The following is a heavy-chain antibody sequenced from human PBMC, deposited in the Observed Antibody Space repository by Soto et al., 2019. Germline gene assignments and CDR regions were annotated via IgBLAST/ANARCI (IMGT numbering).Heavy chain of an antibody. D-gene: IGHD3-3*01. CDR1: GFTFSSYG. J-gene: IGHJ4*02. V-gene: IGHV3-23*01. CDR2: ISGSGAAT. CDR3: AKVSSGVVTYFDS. Sequence: EVQLLESGGGLVQPGGSLRLSCASSGFTFSSYGMTWVRRPPGKGLEWVSAISGSGAATYYADSVQGRFTISRDNSNNTLYLQMNSLRAEDTAVYSCAKVSSGVVTYFDSWGQGTLVTVSS.